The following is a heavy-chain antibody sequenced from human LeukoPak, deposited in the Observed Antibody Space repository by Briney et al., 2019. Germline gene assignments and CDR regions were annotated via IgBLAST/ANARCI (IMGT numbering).Heavy chain of an antibody. CDR2: INHSGST. CDR3: ARVALTTVMYFDY. D-gene: IGHD4-17*01. V-gene: IGHV4-34*01. CDR1: GGSFSGYY. Sequence: SETLSLTCAVYGGSFSGYYWSWIRQPPGKGLEWIGEINHSGSTNYNPSLKSRVTISVDTSKNQFSLKLSSVTAADTAVYYCARVALTTVMYFDYWGQGTLVTVSS. J-gene: IGHJ4*02.